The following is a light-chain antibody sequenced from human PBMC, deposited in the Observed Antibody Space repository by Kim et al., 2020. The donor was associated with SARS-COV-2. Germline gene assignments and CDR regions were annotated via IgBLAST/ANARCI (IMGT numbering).Light chain of an antibody. CDR2: QDS. Sequence: PGQTSTITCCADKLGAKCACWYQQKPGRAPVLVIYQDSKRPSGIPERFSGSNSGNTATLTISGTQAMDEADYYCQAWDSSTALYVFGTGTKVTVL. V-gene: IGLV3-1*01. J-gene: IGLJ1*01. CDR3: QAWDSSTALYV. CDR1: KLGAKC.